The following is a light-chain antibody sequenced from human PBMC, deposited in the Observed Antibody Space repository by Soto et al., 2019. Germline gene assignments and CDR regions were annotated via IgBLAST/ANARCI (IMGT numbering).Light chain of an antibody. CDR3: QQYKNYLT. CDR2: GAS. CDR1: QSISTR. J-gene: IGKJ3*01. V-gene: IGKV1-5*01. Sequence: DIQMTQSPSTLSASVGDRVTITCRASQSISTRLAWYQQKPGKAPKVLIYGASSLESGVPSRFSRSGSGTEFTLTISSLQPDNFATYYCQQYKNYLTFGPGTKVDIK.